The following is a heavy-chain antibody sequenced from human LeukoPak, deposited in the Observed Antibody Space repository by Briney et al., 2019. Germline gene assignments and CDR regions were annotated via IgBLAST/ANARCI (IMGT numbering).Heavy chain of an antibody. CDR3: ARHVSQGAYYYYFVDV. CDR2: IHYTGGT. CDR1: GGSMTSGSHY. Sequence: PSETLSLTCTVSGGSMTSGSHYWGWIRQAPGKGLEWIGTIHYTGGTYYNPSLRSRVTIYVLTSKNQFSLKLNSVTATDTAVYYCARHVSQGAYYYYFVDVWGKGATVTVSS. V-gene: IGHV4-39*01. D-gene: IGHD3-16*01. J-gene: IGHJ6*03.